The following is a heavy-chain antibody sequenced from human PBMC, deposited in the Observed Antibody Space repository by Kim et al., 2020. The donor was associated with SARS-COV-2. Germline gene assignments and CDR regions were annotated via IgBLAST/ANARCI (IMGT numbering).Heavy chain of an antibody. J-gene: IGHJ4*02. CDR2: ISYDGSNK. D-gene: IGHD1-26*01. Sequence: GGSLRLSCAASGFTFSSYGMHWVRQAPGKGLEWVAVISYDGSNKHYADSVKGRFTISRDNSKNTLYLQMNSLTAEDTAVYYCAEEGLYSGSYYTGFDYWGQGTLVTVSS. V-gene: IGHV3-30*18. CDR1: GFTFSSYG. CDR3: AEEGLYSGSYYTGFDY.